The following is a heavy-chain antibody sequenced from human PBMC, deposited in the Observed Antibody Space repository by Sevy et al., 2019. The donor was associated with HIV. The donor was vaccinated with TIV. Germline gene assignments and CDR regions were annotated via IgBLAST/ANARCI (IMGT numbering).Heavy chain of an antibody. CDR3: ARGREYYDFWSGYYDAFDI. Sequence: SETLSLTCAVYVGSFSGYYWSWIRQPPGKGLEWIGEINHSGSTNYNPSLKSRVTISVDTSKNQFSLKLSSVTAADTAVYYCARGREYYDFWSGYYDAFDIWGQGTMVTVSS. J-gene: IGHJ3*02. V-gene: IGHV4-34*01. CDR1: VGSFSGYY. D-gene: IGHD3-3*01. CDR2: INHSGST.